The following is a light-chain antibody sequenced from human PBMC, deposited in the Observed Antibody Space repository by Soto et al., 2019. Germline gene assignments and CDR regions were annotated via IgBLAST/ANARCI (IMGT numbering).Light chain of an antibody. V-gene: IGKV3-20*01. Sequence: EIVLTQSPGTLSLSPGERATLSCRASQSVSSSFLAWYQQKPGQAPRLLIYGPSNRATGIPDRFSGSGSGTDFTLTISRLEPEDFAVYYCQQYVTSPWAFGQGTKVAIE. CDR1: QSVSSSF. J-gene: IGKJ1*01. CDR3: QQYVTSPWA. CDR2: GPS.